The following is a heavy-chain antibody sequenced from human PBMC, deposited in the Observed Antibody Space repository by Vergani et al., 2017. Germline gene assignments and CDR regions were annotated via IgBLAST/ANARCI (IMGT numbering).Heavy chain of an antibody. D-gene: IGHD3-3*01. V-gene: IGHV3-21*01. CDR3: ARAAPLRNDDFWSGYYARDPNYYYYYYMDV. CDR1: GFTFSSYS. J-gene: IGHJ6*03. Sequence: EVQLVESGGGLVKPGGSLRLSCAASGFTFSSYSMNWVRPAPGKGLEWVSSISSSSSYIYYADSVKGRFTISRDNAKNSLYLQMNSLRAEDTAVYYCARAAPLRNDDFWSGYYARDPNYYYYYYMDVWGKGTTVTVSS. CDR2: ISSSSSYI.